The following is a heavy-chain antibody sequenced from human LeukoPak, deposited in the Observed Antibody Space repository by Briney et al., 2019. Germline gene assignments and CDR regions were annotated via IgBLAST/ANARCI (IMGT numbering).Heavy chain of an antibody. CDR3: ARVEEGYGSGRRENYYYYYMDV. Sequence: SETLSLTCTVSGGSISSYYWSWIRQPPRKGLEWIGYIHYTGSTNYNPSLKSRVTISVDTSKNQFSLKLSSVTAADTAVYYCARVEEGYGSGRRENYYYYYMDVWGKGTTVTIS. D-gene: IGHD3-10*01. J-gene: IGHJ6*03. V-gene: IGHV4-59*01. CDR2: IHYTGST. CDR1: GGSISSYY.